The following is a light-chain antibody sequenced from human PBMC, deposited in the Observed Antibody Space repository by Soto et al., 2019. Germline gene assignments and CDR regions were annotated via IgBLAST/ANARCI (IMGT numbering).Light chain of an antibody. CDR2: DND. Sequence: QSVLTQPPSVSAAPGQTVTISCSRSSSNIGNNYVFWYQQLPGTAPKLLIYDNDKRPSGIPDRFSGSKSGTSATLGITGLQTGDEADYYCATWDRSLSVGVFGGGTKLTVL. V-gene: IGLV1-51*01. CDR1: SSNIGNNY. CDR3: ATWDRSLSVGV. J-gene: IGLJ2*01.